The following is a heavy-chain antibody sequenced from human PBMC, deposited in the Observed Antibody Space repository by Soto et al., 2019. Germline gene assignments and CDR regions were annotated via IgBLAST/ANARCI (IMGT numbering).Heavy chain of an antibody. CDR1: GYSFTSYW. D-gene: IGHD2-2*01. Sequence: PGESLKISCKGSGYSFTSYWIGWVRQMPGKGLEWMGIIYPGDSDTRYSPSFQGQVTISADKSISTAYLQWSSLKASDTAMYYCARQSCSSTSCEDYYYYYMDVWGKGTTVTVS. CDR3: ARQSCSSTSCEDYYYYYMDV. V-gene: IGHV5-51*01. CDR2: IYPGDSDT. J-gene: IGHJ6*03.